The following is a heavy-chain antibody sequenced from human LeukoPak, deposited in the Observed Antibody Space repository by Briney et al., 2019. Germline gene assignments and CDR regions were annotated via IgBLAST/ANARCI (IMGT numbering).Heavy chain of an antibody. V-gene: IGHV4-61*02. D-gene: IGHD5-18*01. CDR1: GVSISSGSYY. CDR3: ARVRGYSYGHTPEPDDAFDI. J-gene: IGHJ3*02. Sequence: SQTLSLTCTVSGVSISSGSYYWSWIRQPAGKGPEWIGRIHTSGNTNYNPSLKSRVTISVDTSKNQFSLKLSSVTAADTAVYYCARVRGYSYGHTPEPDDAFDIWGQGTMVTVSS. CDR2: IHTSGNT.